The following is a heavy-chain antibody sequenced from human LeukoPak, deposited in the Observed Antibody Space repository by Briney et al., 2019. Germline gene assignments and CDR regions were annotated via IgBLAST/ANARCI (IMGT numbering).Heavy chain of an antibody. V-gene: IGHV1-18*01. D-gene: IGHD6-6*01. CDR1: GYTFTSYG. CDR3: ARRLRPYIAARQGHSYMDV. J-gene: IGHJ6*03. Sequence: ASVKVSCKASGYTFTSYGISWVRQAPGQGLEWVGWISAYNGNTNYAHTLQGRVTMTTDPSTSTAYMELRTMTSDDTAVYSCARRLRPYIAARQGHSYMDVWGKGTTVTVSS. CDR2: ISAYNGNT.